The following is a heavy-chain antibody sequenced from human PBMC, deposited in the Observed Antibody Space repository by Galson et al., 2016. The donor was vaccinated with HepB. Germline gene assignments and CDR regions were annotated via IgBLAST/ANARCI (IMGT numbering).Heavy chain of an antibody. CDR2: IGDDGIKK. Sequence: SLRLSCAASGFTFSNYGMHWVRQAPGNGLEWVAVIGDDGIKKYYADSVKGRFTLSRDNSKNTLYLQMNSLRAEDTAVYYCARVISVWYWGWGIDYWGQGTLVTVSS. CDR1: GFTFSNYG. CDR3: ARVISVWYWGWGIDY. V-gene: IGHV3-33*01. D-gene: IGHD6-19*01. J-gene: IGHJ4*02.